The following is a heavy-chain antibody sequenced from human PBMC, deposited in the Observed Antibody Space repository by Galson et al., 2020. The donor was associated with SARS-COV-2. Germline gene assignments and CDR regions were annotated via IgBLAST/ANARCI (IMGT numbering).Heavy chain of an antibody. CDR2: ISYDGSNK. CDR1: GFTFSSYA. CDR3: ARGSDSFDY. V-gene: IGHV3-30-3*01. J-gene: IGHJ4*02. Sequence: TGGSLRLSCAASGFTFSSYAMHWVRQAPGKGLEWVAVISYDGSNKYYADSVKGRFTISRDNSKNTLYLQMNSLRAEDTAVYYCARGSDSFDYWGQGTLVTVSS.